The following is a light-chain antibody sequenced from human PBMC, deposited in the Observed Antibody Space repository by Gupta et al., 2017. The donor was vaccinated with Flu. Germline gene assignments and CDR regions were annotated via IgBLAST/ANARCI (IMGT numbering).Light chain of an antibody. CDR2: GAS. CDR3: QQSNSWPRT. J-gene: IGKJ1*01. V-gene: IGKV3D-15*01. Sequence: PSTLSVSPGDRATLTCRASQSISSRLAWYQQKPGKAPKLLIYGASTRATGVPARFSGSGSGTEFTLTISSLQSEDFAIYYCQQSNSWPRTFGQGTRLEIK. CDR1: QSISSR.